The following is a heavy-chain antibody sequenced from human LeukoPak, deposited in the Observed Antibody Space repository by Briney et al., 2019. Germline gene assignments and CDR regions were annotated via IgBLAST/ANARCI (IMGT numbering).Heavy chain of an antibody. V-gene: IGHV3-21*01. CDR3: ARVSRYSSGSFDY. CDR1: GFTFSSYS. D-gene: IGHD6-19*01. Sequence: PGGSLRLSCAASGFTFSSYSMNWVRQAPGKGLEWVSSISSSSSYIYYADSVKGRFTISRDNAKNSLHLQMNSLRAEDTAVYYCARVSRYSSGSFDYWGQGTLVTVSS. J-gene: IGHJ4*02. CDR2: ISSSSSYI.